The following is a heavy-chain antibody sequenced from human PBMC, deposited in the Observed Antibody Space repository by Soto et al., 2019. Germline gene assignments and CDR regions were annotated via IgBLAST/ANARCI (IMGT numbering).Heavy chain of an antibody. D-gene: IGHD3-9*01. CDR2: ISYDGSNK. J-gene: IGHJ3*02. Sequence: VPLVESGGGVVQPGRSLTLSCAASGFIFNNYAMHWVRQAPGKGLEWVTVISYDGSNKYYADSVKGRFTISRDNSRNTRYLQITSLRAEDTAVYYCASTYYDILSAYRSAFDIWGQGTMVTVSS. CDR3: ASTYYDILSAYRSAFDI. V-gene: IGHV3-30-3*01. CDR1: GFIFNNYA.